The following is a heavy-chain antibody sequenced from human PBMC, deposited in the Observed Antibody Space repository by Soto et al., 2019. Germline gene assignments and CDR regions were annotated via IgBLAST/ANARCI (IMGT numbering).Heavy chain of an antibody. J-gene: IGHJ6*02. D-gene: IGHD4-17*01. CDR1: GYTFTGYY. V-gene: IGHV1-2*02. Sequence: GASVKVSCKASGYTFTGYYMHWVRQAPGQGLEWMGWINPNSGGTNYAQKFQGRVTMTRDASISTAYMELSRLRSDDTAVYYCARVRSRYYGMDVWGQGTTVTVSS. CDR3: ARVRSRYYGMDV. CDR2: INPNSGGT.